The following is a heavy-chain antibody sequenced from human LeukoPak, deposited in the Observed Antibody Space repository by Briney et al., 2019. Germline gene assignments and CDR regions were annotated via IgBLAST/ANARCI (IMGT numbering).Heavy chain of an antibody. CDR3: ARGGEALWFGELNWFDP. J-gene: IGHJ5*02. V-gene: IGHV1-46*01. CDR1: GYTLTSYY. D-gene: IGHD3-10*01. CDR2: INPSGGST. Sequence: GTSGKVSCKASGYTLTSYYMGWVRQAPGPGLEWMGIINPSGGSTSYAQTFQGRVTMTRDTSTSTVYMELSSLRSEDTAVYYCARGGEALWFGELNWFDPWGQGTLVTVSS.